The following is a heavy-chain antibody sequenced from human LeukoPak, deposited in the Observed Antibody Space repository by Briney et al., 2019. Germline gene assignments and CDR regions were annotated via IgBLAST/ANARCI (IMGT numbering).Heavy chain of an antibody. CDR2: ISSSGNTI. D-gene: IGHD6-19*01. Sequence: PGGSLRLSCAVSGFTFSDYYMSWIRQAPGKGLEWVSYISSSGNTIYYADSVKGRFTISRDNAKNSLYLQMNSLRAEDTAVYYCARAVYSSGWRYYFDYWGQGTLVTVSS. CDR1: GFTFSDYY. J-gene: IGHJ4*02. V-gene: IGHV3-11*04. CDR3: ARAVYSSGWRYYFDY.